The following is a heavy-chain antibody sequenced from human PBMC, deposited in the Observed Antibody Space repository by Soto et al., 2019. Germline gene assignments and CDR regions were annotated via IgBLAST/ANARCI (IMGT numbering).Heavy chain of an antibody. D-gene: IGHD5-18*01. CDR3: AKDKLGYSYLFDY. CDR1: GFTFSSYA. V-gene: IGHV3-23*01. J-gene: IGHJ4*02. Sequence: GGSLRLSCAASGFTFSSYAMSWVRQAPGKGLEWVSAISGSGGSTYYADYVKGRFTISRDNSKNTLYLQMNSLRAEDTAVYYCAKDKLGYSYLFDYWGQGTLVTVSS. CDR2: ISGSGGST.